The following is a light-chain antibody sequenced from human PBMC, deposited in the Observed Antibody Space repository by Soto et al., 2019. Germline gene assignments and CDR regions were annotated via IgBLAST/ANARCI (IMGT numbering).Light chain of an antibody. CDR3: QHYKSYPWT. Sequence: DIQMPQSPSTMSASVGDRVTITCRASQSIDSWLAWYQQKPGKAPKFLMYKASNLESGVPSRFSGSGSETEFTLTISSLQPDDFAIYYCQHYKSYPWTFGQGTKVDI. CDR2: KAS. CDR1: QSIDSW. J-gene: IGKJ1*01. V-gene: IGKV1-5*03.